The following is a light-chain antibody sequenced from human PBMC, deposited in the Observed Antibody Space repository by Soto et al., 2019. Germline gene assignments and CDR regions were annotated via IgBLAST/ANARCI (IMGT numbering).Light chain of an antibody. J-gene: IGKJ1*01. V-gene: IGKV3-15*01. CDR3: QQYNSWPRT. Sequence: ELELTQSPATLSASPGERATLXWRASQSVSSNLAWYQQKPGQAPRLLIYGASARASDIPARFSGGGSGTEFTLTISSLQSEDFAVYYCQQYNSWPRTFGQGTKVDIK. CDR1: QSVSSN. CDR2: GAS.